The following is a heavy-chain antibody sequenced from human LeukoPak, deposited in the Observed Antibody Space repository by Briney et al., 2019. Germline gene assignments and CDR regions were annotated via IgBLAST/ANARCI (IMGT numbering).Heavy chain of an antibody. CDR2: IYYSGNT. V-gene: IGHV4-59*12. Sequence: PSETLSLICTVSGGSISSYYWSWIRQPPGKGLEWIGSIYYSGNTYYNPSLKSRVTISVDTSKNQFSLKVSSVTAADTAVYYCARGGRTGYSSSYFDYWGQGTLVTVSS. J-gene: IGHJ4*02. D-gene: IGHD6-13*01. CDR1: GGSISSYY. CDR3: ARGGRTGYSSSYFDY.